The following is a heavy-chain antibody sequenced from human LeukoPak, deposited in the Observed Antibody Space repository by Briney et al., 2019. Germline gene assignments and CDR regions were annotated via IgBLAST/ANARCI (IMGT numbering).Heavy chain of an antibody. J-gene: IGHJ4*02. Sequence: GASVKVSCKASGYTFTRNALNWVRQAPGQGLDWMGWINPNTGNPTYAQRFTGRFVFSLDTSVSTAYLRITSLKAEDTAVYYCARTYYDFWSGYHKFDYWGQGTLVTVSS. CDR2: INPNTGNP. V-gene: IGHV7-4-1*02. CDR1: GYTFTRNA. D-gene: IGHD3-3*01. CDR3: ARTYYDFWSGYHKFDY.